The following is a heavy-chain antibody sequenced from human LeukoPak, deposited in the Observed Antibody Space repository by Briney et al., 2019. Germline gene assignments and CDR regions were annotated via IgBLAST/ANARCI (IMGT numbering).Heavy chain of an antibody. CDR2: IQSNGNEK. V-gene: IGHV3-30*02. CDR1: GFIFSEHV. CDR3: ARGVTSWPQGPYHFDY. Sequence: GESLTLSCEVSGFIFSEHVMNWVRQSPGKGLEWVASIQSNGNEKYSSESPKGRFTISRDNSKNTLYLQMNTVRPEDTAIFYCARGVTSWPQGPYHFDYWGQGILVTVSS. J-gene: IGHJ4*02. D-gene: IGHD2-2*01.